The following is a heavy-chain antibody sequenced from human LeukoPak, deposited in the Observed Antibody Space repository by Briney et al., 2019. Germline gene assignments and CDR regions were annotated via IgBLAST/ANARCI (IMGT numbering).Heavy chain of an antibody. J-gene: IGHJ4*02. Sequence: PSETLSLTCAVYGGSFSGYYWSWIRQPPGKGLEWIGEINHSGSTYYNPSLKSRVTISVDTSKNQFSLKLSSVTAADTAVFYCVAYDSGNYRAYFDSWGQGIMVTVSS. CDR3: VAYDSGNYRAYFDS. CDR1: GGSFSGYY. CDR2: INHSGST. V-gene: IGHV4-34*01. D-gene: IGHD3-10*01.